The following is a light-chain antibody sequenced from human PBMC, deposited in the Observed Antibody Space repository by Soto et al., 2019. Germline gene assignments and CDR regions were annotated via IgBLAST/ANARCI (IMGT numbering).Light chain of an antibody. CDR2: GAS. V-gene: IGKV3-20*01. Sequence: EIVFTQSPGTLSLSPGERATLSCRASQSVSSSYLACYQQKPGQAPRLVIYGASNRATGIPDRFSGSRSWTDFTLTISRLQPEDFTVYYCQQYGSSTGYTFGQGTKLEIK. J-gene: IGKJ2*01. CDR1: QSVSSSY. CDR3: QQYGSSTGYT.